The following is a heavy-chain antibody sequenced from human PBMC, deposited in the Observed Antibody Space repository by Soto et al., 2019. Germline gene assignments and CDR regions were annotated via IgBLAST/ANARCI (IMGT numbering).Heavy chain of an antibody. CDR1: GGSFSCYY. CDR2: INHSGST. J-gene: IGHJ5*02. Sequence: SETLSLTCAVYGGSFSCYYWSWIRQPPGKGLEWIGEINHSGSTNYNPSLKSRVTISVDTSKNQFSLKLSSVTAADTAVYYCARGRSVVVVPAAIDRYNWFDPWGQGTLVTVSS. D-gene: IGHD2-2*02. CDR3: ARGRSVVVVPAAIDRYNWFDP. V-gene: IGHV4-34*01.